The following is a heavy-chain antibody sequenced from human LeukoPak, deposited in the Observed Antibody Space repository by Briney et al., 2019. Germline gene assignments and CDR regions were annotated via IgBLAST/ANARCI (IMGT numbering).Heavy chain of an antibody. CDR3: AKDLGSSSWYNY. Sequence: GGSLRLSCAASGFTFSSYAMSWVRQAPGKGLEWVSAISGSGGSTYYADSVKGRFTIARDNSKNTLYLQMNSLRAEDTAVYYCAKDLGSSSWYNYWGQGTLVTVSS. V-gene: IGHV3-23*01. CDR2: ISGSGGST. J-gene: IGHJ4*02. D-gene: IGHD6-13*01. CDR1: GFTFSSYA.